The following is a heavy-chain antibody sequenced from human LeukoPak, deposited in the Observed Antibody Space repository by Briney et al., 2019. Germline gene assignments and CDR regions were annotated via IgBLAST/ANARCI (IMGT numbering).Heavy chain of an antibody. D-gene: IGHD6-13*01. V-gene: IGHV3-48*03. Sequence: PGGSLRLSCAASGFTFSSYEMNWARQAPGKGLEWVSYISSSGNTIYYADSVKGRFTISRDNAKNSLYLQMNSLRAEDTAVYYCARDLGSLGFDYWGQGTLVTVSS. CDR2: ISSSGNTI. J-gene: IGHJ4*02. CDR3: ARDLGSLGFDY. CDR1: GFTFSSYE.